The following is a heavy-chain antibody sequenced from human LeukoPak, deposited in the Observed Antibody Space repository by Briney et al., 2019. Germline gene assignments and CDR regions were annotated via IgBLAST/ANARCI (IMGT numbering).Heavy chain of an antibody. J-gene: IGHJ4*02. D-gene: IGHD3-3*01. CDR2: LYSRGNT. Sequence: GGSLRLSCAASGITVSTNYLSWVPQAPGKGLEWVSVLYSRGNTKYADSVRGRFTISRDRLKNTLYLQMTSLRAEDTAVYYCARTGSASGYWVHWGQGTLVTVSS. CDR3: ARTGSASGYWVH. CDR1: GITVSTNY. V-gene: IGHV3-53*01.